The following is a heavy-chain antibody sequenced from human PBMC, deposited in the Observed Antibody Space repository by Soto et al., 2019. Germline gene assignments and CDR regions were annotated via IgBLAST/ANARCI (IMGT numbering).Heavy chain of an antibody. Sequence: SETLSLTCTVSGGSISSGGYYWSWIRQHPGKGLEWIGYIYYSGSTYYNPSLKSRVTISVDTSKNQFSLKLSSVTAADTAVYYCARGINYGDYLDYWGQGTLVTVSS. V-gene: IGHV4-31*03. CDR2: IYYSGST. CDR1: GGSISSGGYY. CDR3: ARGINYGDYLDY. J-gene: IGHJ4*02. D-gene: IGHD4-17*01.